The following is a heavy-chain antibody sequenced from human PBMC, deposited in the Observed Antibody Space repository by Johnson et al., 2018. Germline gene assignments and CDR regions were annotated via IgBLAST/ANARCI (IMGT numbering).Heavy chain of an antibody. CDR2: IKSKTDGGTT. V-gene: IGHV3-15*01. J-gene: IGHJ5*02. D-gene: IGHD5-12*01. Sequence: VQLVESGGGLVKXGGSLRLSCAASGFTFNNAWMSWVRQAPGKGLEWVGRIKSKTDGGTTDYAAPVKGRFTISRDDSKSIAYLQINSLKTEDTAVYHCARDGVYSGYDLNWFDPWGQGTPVTVSS. CDR3: ARDGVYSGYDLNWFDP. CDR1: GFTFNNAW.